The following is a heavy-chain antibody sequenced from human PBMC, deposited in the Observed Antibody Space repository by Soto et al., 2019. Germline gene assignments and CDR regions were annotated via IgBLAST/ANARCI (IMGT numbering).Heavy chain of an antibody. CDR3: DY. V-gene: IGHV5-51*01. CDR1: GYTFTSYW. CDR2: VYPGDSET. J-gene: IGHJ4*02. Sequence: GESLKISCEGSGYTFTSYWIGWVRQMPGKGLEWMGIVYPGDSETIYSPSFQGQVSISADKSISTAYLQWSGLKASDTATYYFDYWGQGTLVTVSS.